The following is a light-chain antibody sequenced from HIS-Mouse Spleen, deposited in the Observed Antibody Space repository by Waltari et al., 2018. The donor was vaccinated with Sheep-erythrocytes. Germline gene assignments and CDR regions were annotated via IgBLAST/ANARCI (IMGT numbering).Light chain of an antibody. J-gene: IGLJ1*01. V-gene: IGLV3-1*01. Sequence: SYELTQPPSVSVSPGQTASITCSGDKLGEKYACWYQQKPGQSPVLVIYQDSKRPSGIPERFSGSNSGNTATLTISGTQAMDEADYYCCSYAGSYNHVFATGTKVTVL. CDR1: KLGEKY. CDR3: CSYAGSYNHV. CDR2: QDS.